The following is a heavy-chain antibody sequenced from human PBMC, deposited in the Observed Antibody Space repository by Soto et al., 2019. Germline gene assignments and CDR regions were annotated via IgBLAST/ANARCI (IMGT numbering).Heavy chain of an antibody. CDR1: GFTFSSYA. D-gene: IGHD3-10*01. Sequence: GGSLRLSCAASGFTFSSYAMSWVRQAPGKGLEWVSAISGSGGSTYYADSVKGRFTISRDNSKNTLYLQMNSLRAEDTAVYYCAKVQPPRVIITTDLDYWGQGTLVTVSS. J-gene: IGHJ4*02. CDR3: AKVQPPRVIITTDLDY. V-gene: IGHV3-23*01. CDR2: ISGSGGST.